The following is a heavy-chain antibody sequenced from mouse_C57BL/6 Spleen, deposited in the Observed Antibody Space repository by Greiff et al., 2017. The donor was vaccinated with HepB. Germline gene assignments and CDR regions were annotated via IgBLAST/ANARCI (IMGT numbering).Heavy chain of an antibody. V-gene: IGHV10-1*01. CDR3: VRRHYGSSYWYFDV. Sequence: EADGGLVQPKGSLKLSCAASGFSFNTYAMNWVRQAPGKGLEWVARIRSKSNNYATYYADSVKDRFTISRDDSESMLYLQMNNLKTEDTAMYYCVRRHYGSSYWYFDVWGTGTTVTVSS. CDR1: GFSFNTYA. CDR2: IRSKSNNYAT. J-gene: IGHJ1*03. D-gene: IGHD1-1*01.